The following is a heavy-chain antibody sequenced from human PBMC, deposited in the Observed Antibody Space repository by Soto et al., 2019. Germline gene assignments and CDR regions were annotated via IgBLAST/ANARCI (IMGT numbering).Heavy chain of an antibody. J-gene: IGHJ6*02. V-gene: IGHV3-66*01. CDR2: IDNGGTT. CDR1: GFDVSTSY. D-gene: IGHD2-15*01. Sequence: VQLVESGGGLVQPGGSLRLSCAGSGFDVSTSYMSCVRQAPGKGLEWVSVIDNGGTTDHADSVKGRFTISRDVSKNTLYLQMNSLRAEDTAVYYCATILTTMTPEEHVYYGLDVWGQGTTVTVSS. CDR3: ATILTTMTPEEHVYYGLDV.